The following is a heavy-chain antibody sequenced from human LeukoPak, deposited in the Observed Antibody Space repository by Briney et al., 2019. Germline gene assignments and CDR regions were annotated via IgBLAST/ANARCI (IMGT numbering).Heavy chain of an antibody. V-gene: IGHV4-59*01. Sequence: SETLSLTCTVSGVSISSYYWSWIRQPPGKGLEWIGYIYYSGSTNYNPSLKSRVTISVDTSKNQFSLKLSSVTAADTAVYYCAREVGGFDYWGQGTLVTVSS. J-gene: IGHJ4*02. CDR2: IYYSGST. CDR1: GVSISSYY. D-gene: IGHD3-16*01. CDR3: AREVGGFDY.